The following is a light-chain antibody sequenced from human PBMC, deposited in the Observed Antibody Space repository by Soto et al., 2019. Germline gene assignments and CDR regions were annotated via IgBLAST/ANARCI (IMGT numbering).Light chain of an antibody. CDR3: QQSYNPPWT. V-gene: IGKV1-39*01. CDR2: GTS. Sequence: DIQMTQSPSSLSASVGDRVTITCRTSQTINNWLNWYQQKPGKAPKLLIYGTSNLYNGVPSRFSGSGAGTDFTLTITSLQPEDFAAYDCQQSYNPPWTFGQGTKVEIK. J-gene: IGKJ1*01. CDR1: QTINNW.